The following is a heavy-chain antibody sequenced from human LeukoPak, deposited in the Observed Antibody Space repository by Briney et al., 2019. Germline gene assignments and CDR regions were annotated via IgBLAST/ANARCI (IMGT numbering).Heavy chain of an antibody. V-gene: IGHV1-2*02. Sequence: ASVKVSCKASGYTFTCYYMHWVRQAPGQGLEWMGGINPNSGGTNYAQKVQGRGSMTSDTSISTAYMQLSRLRSDDTAVYYCARVGTTGYFDYWGQGTLVTVSS. D-gene: IGHD1-1*01. CDR2: INPNSGGT. J-gene: IGHJ4*02. CDR1: GYTFTCYY. CDR3: ARVGTTGYFDY.